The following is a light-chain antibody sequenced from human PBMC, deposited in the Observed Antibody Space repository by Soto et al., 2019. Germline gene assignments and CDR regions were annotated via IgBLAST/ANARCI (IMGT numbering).Light chain of an antibody. Sequence: EIVLTQSPGNLSLSPGERATLSCRASQSVSSSYLAWYQQKPGQAPRLLIYGASSRATGIPDRFSGSGSGTYFTLTISRLEPEDFAVYYCQQYGRSTLYTFGHGTKLEIK. CDR2: GAS. CDR3: QQYGRSTLYT. J-gene: IGKJ2*01. CDR1: QSVSSSY. V-gene: IGKV3-20*01.